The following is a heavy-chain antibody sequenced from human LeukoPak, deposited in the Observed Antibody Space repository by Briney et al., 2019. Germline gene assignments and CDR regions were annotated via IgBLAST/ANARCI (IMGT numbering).Heavy chain of an antibody. D-gene: IGHD2-2*01. CDR2: ISGSDDST. Sequence: PGGSLRLSCAVSGFTFSNYAMSWVRQAPGKGLEWVSTISGSDDSTDYVDSVKGRFTISRDNSKNTLYLQMNSLRAEDTAVYYCAKDGHCSTTTCSTAKFDYWGQGTLVTVSS. CDR3: AKDGHCSTTTCSTAKFDY. CDR1: GFTFSNYA. J-gene: IGHJ4*02. V-gene: IGHV3-23*01.